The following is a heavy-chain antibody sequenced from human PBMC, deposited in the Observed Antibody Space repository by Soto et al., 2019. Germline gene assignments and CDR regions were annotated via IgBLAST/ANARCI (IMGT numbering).Heavy chain of an antibody. CDR1: GGSFSGYY. Sequence: QVQLQQWGAGLLKPSETLSLTCAVYGGSFSGYYWNWIRQSPGKGLEWVGEINHSGSTNYNPSLKSRVTISADTSKNQFALKLSSVTAEDTGIYYCARRGTREPIACWGQGARVTVSS. CDR2: INHSGST. CDR3: ARRGTREPIAC. J-gene: IGHJ4*02. D-gene: IGHD1-26*01. V-gene: IGHV4-34*01.